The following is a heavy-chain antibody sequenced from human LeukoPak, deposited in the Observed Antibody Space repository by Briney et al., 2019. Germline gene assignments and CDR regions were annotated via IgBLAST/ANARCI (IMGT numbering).Heavy chain of an antibody. CDR3: AKDTGWGRRPDY. Sequence: GGSLRLSCAASGFTFSSYEMNWVRQAPGKGLEWVSYISSSCSTIYYADSVKGRFTIYRENSKNTLYLQMNSLRAEDTAVYYCAKDTGWGRRPDYWGQGTLVTVSS. J-gene: IGHJ4*02. D-gene: IGHD1-14*01. CDR1: GFTFSSYE. CDR2: ISSSCSTI. V-gene: IGHV3-48*03.